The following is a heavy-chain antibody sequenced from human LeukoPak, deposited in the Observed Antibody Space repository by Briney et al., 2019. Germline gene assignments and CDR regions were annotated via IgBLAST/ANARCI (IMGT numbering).Heavy chain of an antibody. V-gene: IGHV4-39*02. Sequence: PSETLPLICTVSGGSISSNSYYWGWIRQPPGKGLEWIGNIHYGGSTYYNASLKSRVTISVDTSKNHFSLKLSSVTAADTAVYYCARYIAATGGFDYWGQGTLVTVSS. J-gene: IGHJ4*02. CDR1: GGSISSNSYY. CDR2: IHYGGST. CDR3: ARYIAATGGFDY. D-gene: IGHD6-13*01.